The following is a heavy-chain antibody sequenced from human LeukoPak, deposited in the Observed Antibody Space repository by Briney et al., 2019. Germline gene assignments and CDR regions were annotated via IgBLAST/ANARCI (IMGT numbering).Heavy chain of an antibody. Sequence: SGGSLRLSCAASGFTFSSYAMSWVRQAPEKGLEWVSAISGSGGSTYYADSVKGRFTISRDNSKNTLYLQMNSLRAEDTAVYYCAKDLVSPDYGDYGGPTFWDYWGQGTLVTVSS. D-gene: IGHD4-17*01. CDR1: GFTFSSYA. CDR2: ISGSGGST. CDR3: AKDLVSPDYGDYGGPTFWDY. J-gene: IGHJ4*02. V-gene: IGHV3-23*01.